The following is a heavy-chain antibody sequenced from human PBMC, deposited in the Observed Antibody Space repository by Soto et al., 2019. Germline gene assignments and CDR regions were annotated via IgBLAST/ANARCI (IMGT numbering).Heavy chain of an antibody. CDR2: ISYIGST. D-gene: IGHD1-1*01. J-gene: IGHJ4*02. CDR1: GGSTSNYY. Sequence: PSDTLSLTCTVSGGSTSNYYWRWIRQPPGKGLEWIGYISYIGSTNYNPSLKSQVTISLDTYNNQFSLRLTSVTAADTAMYYCATTRGSYFDFGAQGTRVTVS. CDR3: ATTRGSYFDF. V-gene: IGHV4-59*07.